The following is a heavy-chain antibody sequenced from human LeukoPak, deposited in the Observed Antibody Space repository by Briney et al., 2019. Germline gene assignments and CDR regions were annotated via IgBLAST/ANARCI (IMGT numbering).Heavy chain of an antibody. V-gene: IGHV1-18*01. Sequence: ASVKVSRKASGYTFTSYGISWVRQAPGQGLEWMGWISAYNGNTNYAQKLQGRVTMTTDTSTSTAYMELRSLRSDDTAVYYCARDKTTIPIQLFGYWGQGTLVTVSS. CDR2: ISAYNGNT. J-gene: IGHJ4*02. CDR1: GYTFTSYG. CDR3: ARDKTTIPIQLFGY. D-gene: IGHD5-24*01.